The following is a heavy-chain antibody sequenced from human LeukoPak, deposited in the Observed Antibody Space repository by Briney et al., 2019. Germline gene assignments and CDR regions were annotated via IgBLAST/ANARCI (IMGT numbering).Heavy chain of an antibody. CDR2: IHSTGST. J-gene: IGHJ4*02. CDR3: AREGSSSY. CDR1: GGSISSYY. V-gene: IGHV4-4*07. Sequence: PSETLSLTXTVSGGSISSYYWSWIRQPAGGGLEWIGRIHSTGSTNSNPSLKSRVTMSVDTSKKQLSLKLTSVTAADTAVYFCAREGSSSYWGQGTLVTVSS.